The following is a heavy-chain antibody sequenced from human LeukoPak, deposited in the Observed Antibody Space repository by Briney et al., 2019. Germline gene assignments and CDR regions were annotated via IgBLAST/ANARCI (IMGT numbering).Heavy chain of an antibody. D-gene: IGHD2-2*02. Sequence: ASVKVSCKASGYTFTGYYMHWVRQAPGQGLEWMGWINPNSGGTNYAQKFQGRVTITADKATSTAYMELSSLRSEDTAVYYCARTRGCSSTSCYRGDYYYYYYMDVWGKGTTVTVSS. CDR1: GYTFTGYY. V-gene: IGHV1-2*02. CDR3: ARTRGCSSTSCYRGDYYYYYYMDV. CDR2: INPNSGGT. J-gene: IGHJ6*03.